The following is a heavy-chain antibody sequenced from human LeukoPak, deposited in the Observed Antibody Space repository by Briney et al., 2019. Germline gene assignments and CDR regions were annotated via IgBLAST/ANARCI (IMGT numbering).Heavy chain of an antibody. D-gene: IGHD2/OR15-2a*01. Sequence: PGGSLRLSCAASGFTFSSCGMHWVRQAPGKGLEWVALIWYDGSNKYYADSVKGRLTISRDNSKNTLYLQMNSLRAEDTAVYYCAREGPRGNSQFDYWGQGTLVTVSS. J-gene: IGHJ4*02. CDR1: GFTFSSCG. CDR2: IWYDGSNK. V-gene: IGHV3-33*01. CDR3: AREGPRGNSQFDY.